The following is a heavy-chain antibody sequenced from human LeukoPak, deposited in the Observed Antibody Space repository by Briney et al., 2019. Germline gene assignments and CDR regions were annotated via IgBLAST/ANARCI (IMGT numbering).Heavy chain of an antibody. CDR2: ISSGSSTI. CDR3: ARGLMAAIDY. V-gene: IGHV3-48*02. CDR1: GFTFSSYS. J-gene: IGHJ4*02. Sequence: GGSLRLSCAASGFTFSSYSMNWVRQAPGKGLEWVSYISSGSSTIYNADSVKGRFTISRDNAKKSLYLQMNSLRDEDTAVYYCARGLMAAIDYWGQGTLVTVSS. D-gene: IGHD5-24*01.